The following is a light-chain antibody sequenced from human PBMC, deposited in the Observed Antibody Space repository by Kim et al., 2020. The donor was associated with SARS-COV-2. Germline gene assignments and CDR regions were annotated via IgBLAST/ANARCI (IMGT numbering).Light chain of an antibody. CDR1: QSVSSY. Sequence: FSPGERATLPCRAGQSVSSYLAWYQQKPGQAPRLLIYDASNRATGIPARFSGSGSGTDFTLTISSLEPEDFAVYYCQQRSNWPLTFGGGTKVDIK. V-gene: IGKV3-11*01. CDR2: DAS. CDR3: QQRSNWPLT. J-gene: IGKJ4*01.